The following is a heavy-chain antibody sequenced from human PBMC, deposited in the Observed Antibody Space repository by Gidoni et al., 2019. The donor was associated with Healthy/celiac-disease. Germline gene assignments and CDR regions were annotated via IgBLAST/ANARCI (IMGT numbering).Heavy chain of an antibody. CDR1: GYTFTSYY. D-gene: IGHD6-13*01. J-gene: IGHJ4*02. Sequence: QVQLVQSGAEVNKPGASVKVSFQPSGYTFTSYYMPWVRQAPGQGLEWMGIINPSGGSTSYAQKFQGRVTMTRDTSTSTVYMELSSLRSEDTAVYYCARGYSSSQGKFDYWGQGTLVTVSS. CDR2: INPSGGST. CDR3: ARGYSSSQGKFDY. V-gene: IGHV1-46*01.